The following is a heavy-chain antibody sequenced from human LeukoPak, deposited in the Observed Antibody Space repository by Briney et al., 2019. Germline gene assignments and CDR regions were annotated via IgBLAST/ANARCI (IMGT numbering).Heavy chain of an antibody. V-gene: IGHV3-23*01. CDR1: GFAFSNQA. CDR3: AKGNGLDSGSFHCGLCYFDY. Sequence: PGGSLRLSCAASGFAFSNQAMGWVRQASGKGLEWVSVISDSGDITYYADSVKGRFTISRDNSKNTLFLQMNSLRAEDTAVYYCAKGNGLDSGSFHCGLCYFDYWGQGTLVTVSS. CDR2: ISDSGDIT. D-gene: IGHD1-26*01. J-gene: IGHJ4*02.